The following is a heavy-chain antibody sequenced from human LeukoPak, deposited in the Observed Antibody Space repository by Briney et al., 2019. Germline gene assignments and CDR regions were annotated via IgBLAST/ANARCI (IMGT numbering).Heavy chain of an antibody. CDR1: GFTVSSNY. J-gene: IGHJ4*02. D-gene: IGHD5-12*01. Sequence: GGSLRLSCAASGFTVSSNYMSWVRQAPGKGLEWVSVIYSGGDTYYADSVKGRFAISRDNSKNTLYLQMNTLRAEDAAVYYCARASGYSGYDPFDYWGQGTLVTVSS. CDR3: ARASGYSGYDPFDY. CDR2: IYSGGDT. V-gene: IGHV3-53*01.